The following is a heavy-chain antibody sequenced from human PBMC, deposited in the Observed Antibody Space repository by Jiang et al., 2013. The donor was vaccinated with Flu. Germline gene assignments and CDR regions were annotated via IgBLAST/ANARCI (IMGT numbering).Heavy chain of an antibody. CDR3: ARDRRMTAVTTAEY. D-gene: IGHD4-17*01. CDR1: GFSISSYS. Sequence: VQLVESGGGVVQPGGSLRLSCTASGFSISSYSLYWVRQTPGKRLAWVAVISYKEDNKYYEDSVKGRFTVSRDNSKNTLFLQMNSLRYEDTAVYFCARDRRMTAVTTAEYWGQGTLVTVSS. CDR2: ISYKEDNK. V-gene: IGHV3-30-3*01. J-gene: IGHJ4*02.